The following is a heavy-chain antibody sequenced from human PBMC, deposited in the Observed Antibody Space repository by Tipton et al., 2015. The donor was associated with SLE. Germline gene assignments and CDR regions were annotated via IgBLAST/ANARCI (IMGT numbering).Heavy chain of an antibody. CDR1: GGSISTYY. V-gene: IGHV4-4*07. Sequence: GLVKPSETLSLTCTVSGGSISTYYWSWIRQSAGKGLEWIGRIYETGTVNYNRSLKSRVTMSIDTSKNQFSLRLSSVTAADTAVYYCARGSDHEGGNYFDLWGQGTLVTVSS. CDR2: IYETGTV. CDR3: ARGSDHEGGNYFDL. J-gene: IGHJ4*02. D-gene: IGHD5-12*01.